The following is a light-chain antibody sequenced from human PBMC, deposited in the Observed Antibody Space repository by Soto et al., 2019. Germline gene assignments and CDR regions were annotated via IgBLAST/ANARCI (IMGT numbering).Light chain of an antibody. CDR2: DAS. Sequence: EIVLTQSPATLSLSPGERATLSCRASQSVSIYLAWYQQKPGQAPRLLIYDASNRATGIPARFSGSGSGTDLTLTISSLEPEEFAVYYCQQRSNWPPITFGLRTRLEIK. CDR3: QQRSNWPPIT. V-gene: IGKV3-11*01. J-gene: IGKJ5*01. CDR1: QSVSIY.